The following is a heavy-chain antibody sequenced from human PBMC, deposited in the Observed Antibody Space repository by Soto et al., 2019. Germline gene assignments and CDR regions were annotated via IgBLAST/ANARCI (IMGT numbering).Heavy chain of an antibody. CDR1: GGSISSYH. D-gene: IGHD3-22*01. CDR3: ARAYYYDSSGYYWDH. J-gene: IGHJ4*02. V-gene: IGHV4-59*01. Sequence: PSETLSLTCTVSGGSISSYHWSWIRQPPGKGLEWIGYIYYSGSTNYNPSLKSRVTISVDTSKNQFSLKLSSVTAADTAVYYCARAYYYDSSGYYWDHWGQGTLVTVSS. CDR2: IYYSGST.